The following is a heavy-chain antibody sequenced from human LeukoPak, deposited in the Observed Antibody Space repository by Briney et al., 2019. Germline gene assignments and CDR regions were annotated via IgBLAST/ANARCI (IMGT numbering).Heavy chain of an antibody. V-gene: IGHV3-30*02. CDR1: RFSFSANG. J-gene: IGHJ4*02. Sequence: PGGSLRLSCSASRFSFSANGMHWVRQAPGKGLEWVAFIHYDRSSEYYAESVRGRFTISRDNSKYTLYLEMNSLRPDDSAVYYCVKDAFSSSYDWGQGTLVTVSS. CDR3: VKDAFSSSYD. CDR2: IHYDRSSE. D-gene: IGHD6-6*01.